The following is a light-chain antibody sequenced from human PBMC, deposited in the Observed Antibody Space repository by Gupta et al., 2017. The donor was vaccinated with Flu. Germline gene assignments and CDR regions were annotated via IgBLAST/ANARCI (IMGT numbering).Light chain of an antibody. V-gene: IGKV2-28*01. CDR3: RQGLQTPIT. J-gene: IGKJ5*01. CDR2: LGS. Sequence: DIVMTQSPRSLPVTPGEPASISCRSSQSLLHRNGYNHLDWYLQKPGQPPQLLIYLGSNRAFGVPDRFSGGGSGTDFTLTISRVEAEDVGVYFCRQGLQTPITFGQGTRLEIK. CDR1: QSLLHRNGYNH.